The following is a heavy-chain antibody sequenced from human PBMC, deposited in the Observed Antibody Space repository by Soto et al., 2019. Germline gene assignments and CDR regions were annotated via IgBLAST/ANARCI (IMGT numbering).Heavy chain of an antibody. J-gene: IGHJ5*02. CDR3: ARGIATGQVAP. D-gene: IGHD2-15*01. CDR2: INPDNGNT. V-gene: IGHV1-3*01. CDR1: GYTFTSYT. Sequence: QVQLVQSGAEVKKPGASVKISCKASGYTFTSYTMNWVRQAPGQRLEWMAWINPDNGNTKSSQKFQDRVIITSDTSASTAYMDLSSLRSEDTAVYYCARGIATGQVAPWGQGTLVTVSS.